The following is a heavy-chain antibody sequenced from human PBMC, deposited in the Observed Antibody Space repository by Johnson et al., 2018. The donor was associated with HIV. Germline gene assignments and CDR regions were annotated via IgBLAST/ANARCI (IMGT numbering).Heavy chain of an antibody. CDR2: ISWNSGSI. CDR1: GLTLDDYA. Sequence: VQLVESGGGLVQPGRSLRLSCAASGLTLDDYAMHWVRQAPGKGLEWVSGISWNSGSIGYADSVKGRFTISRDNAKNSLYLQMNSLRTGDTALYYCARGGYCSSTNCYRGNAFDIWGPGTMVTVSS. J-gene: IGHJ3*02. D-gene: IGHD2-2*01. CDR3: ARGGYCSSTNCYRGNAFDI. V-gene: IGHV3-9*01.